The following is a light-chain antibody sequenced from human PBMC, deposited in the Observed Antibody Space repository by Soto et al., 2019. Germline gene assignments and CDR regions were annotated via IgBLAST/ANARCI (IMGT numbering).Light chain of an antibody. Sequence: DIQMTQSPSTLSASLGDRVTITCRASQSISSWLAWYQQKPGKAPKLLIQKASSLESGVPSRFSGGGSGTEFTLTISSLQPDDFATYYCQQYNTYPLIFGGGTKVEIK. CDR3: QQYNTYPLI. CDR2: KAS. J-gene: IGKJ4*01. V-gene: IGKV1-5*03. CDR1: QSISSW.